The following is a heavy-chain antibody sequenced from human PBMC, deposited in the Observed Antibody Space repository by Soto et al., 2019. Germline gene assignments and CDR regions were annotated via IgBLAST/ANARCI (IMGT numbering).Heavy chain of an antibody. Sequence: PSETLSLTCTVSGSSINSRGYYWGWIRQPPGKGLEWIGRMFYGVSTYYNPSLKSRVTVSVDTSKNQFSLNLRSVTAADTAVYYCARLPSRHLVDYWGQGTLVTVSS. CDR3: ARLPSRHLVDY. CDR2: MFYGVST. J-gene: IGHJ4*02. CDR1: GSSINSRGYY. V-gene: IGHV4-39*01. D-gene: IGHD3-3*02.